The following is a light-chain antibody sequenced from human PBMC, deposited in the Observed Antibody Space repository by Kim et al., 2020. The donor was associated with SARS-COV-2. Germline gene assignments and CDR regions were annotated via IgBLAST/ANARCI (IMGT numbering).Light chain of an antibody. J-gene: IGKJ2*01. CDR1: QTVNRNY. CDR2: GAS. V-gene: IGKV3-20*01. Sequence: LSLGERATLSCRASQTVNRNYLAWYQQKPGQAPRLLMYGASSRATGIPDRFSGSGSGTDSTLTISRLEPEDFAVYYCQQYGTSPYTFGQGTKLEI. CDR3: QQYGTSPYT.